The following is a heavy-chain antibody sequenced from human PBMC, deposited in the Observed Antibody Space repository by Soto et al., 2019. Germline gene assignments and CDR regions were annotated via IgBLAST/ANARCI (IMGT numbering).Heavy chain of an antibody. V-gene: IGHV3-23*01. CDR1: GFTFSSYA. D-gene: IGHD1-26*01. Sequence: EVQLLESGGGLVQPGGSLRLSCAASGFTFSSYAMSWVRQAPGKGLEWVSAISGSGGSTYYADSVKGRFTISRDNSKNTLYLQMNSLSAEDTAVYYCANNGGSYSEIDYWGQGTLVTVSS. J-gene: IGHJ4*02. CDR2: ISGSGGST. CDR3: ANNGGSYSEIDY.